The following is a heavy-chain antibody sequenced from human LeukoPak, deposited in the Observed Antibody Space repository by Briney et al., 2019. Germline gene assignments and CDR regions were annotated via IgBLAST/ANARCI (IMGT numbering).Heavy chain of an antibody. CDR2: INHSGST. J-gene: IGHJ6*02. Sequence: SETLSLTCAVYGGSFSGYYWSWIRQPPAKGLEWIGEINHSGSTNYNPSLKSRVTISVDTSKNQFSLKLSSVTAADTAVYYCAKGYSSHYYGMDVWGQGTTVTVSS. D-gene: IGHD6-19*01. CDR3: AKGYSSHYYGMDV. V-gene: IGHV4-34*01. CDR1: GGSFSGYY.